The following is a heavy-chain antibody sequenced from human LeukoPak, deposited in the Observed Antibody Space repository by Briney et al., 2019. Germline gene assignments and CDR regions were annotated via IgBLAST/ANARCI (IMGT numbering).Heavy chain of an antibody. J-gene: IGHJ4*02. CDR1: GNYW. CDR3: ARDLDYDSSGYYYPYSDY. Sequence: PGGSLRLSCAASGNYWMHWVRQVPGKGLVWVSHINSDGSWTSYADSVKGRFTISRDNAKNSLYLQMNSLRAEDTAVYYCARDLDYDSSGYYYPYSDYWGQGTLVTVSS. D-gene: IGHD3-22*01. V-gene: IGHV3-74*01. CDR2: INSDGSWT.